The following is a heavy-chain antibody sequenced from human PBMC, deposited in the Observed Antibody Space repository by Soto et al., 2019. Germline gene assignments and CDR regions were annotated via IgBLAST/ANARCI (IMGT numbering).Heavy chain of an antibody. CDR2: IYYSGST. V-gene: IGHV4-31*03. CDR1: GGSISSGAYH. Sequence: SETLSLTCTVSGGSISSGAYHWTWIRQHPGKGLEWIGYIYYSGSTYYNPSLKSRVTISVDTSKNQFSLKLSSVTAADTAVYYCARGGGNYYGSGSHNWFDPWGQGTLVTV. D-gene: IGHD3-10*01. J-gene: IGHJ5*02. CDR3: ARGGGNYYGSGSHNWFDP.